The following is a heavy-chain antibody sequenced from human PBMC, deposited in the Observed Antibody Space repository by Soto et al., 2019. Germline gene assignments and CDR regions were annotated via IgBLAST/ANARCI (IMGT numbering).Heavy chain of an antibody. D-gene: IGHD3-16*01. CDR1: GFTVSTKY. J-gene: IGHJ4*02. Sequence: EVQLVESGGGLVQPGGSLRLSCAASGFTVSTKYMSWVRQAPGKGLEWVSVIYSGGSTFYADSVRGRFTIYRDNSKKTVNLQMNSLRAEDTAVYYCARDPWAADYWGQGTLVTVSS. CDR3: ARDPWAADY. V-gene: IGHV3-66*01. CDR2: IYSGGST.